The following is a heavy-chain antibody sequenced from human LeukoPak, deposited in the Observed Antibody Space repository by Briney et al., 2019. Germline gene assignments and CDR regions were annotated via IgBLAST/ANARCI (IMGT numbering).Heavy chain of an antibody. CDR2: ICYSGST. Sequence: SETLSLTCTVSGGSISSSSYYWGWLRQPPGKGLEWIVSICYSGSTYYNPSLKSRITISVDTSKNQFSLKLSTVTAADTAVYYCARLEGGYIAAYWFDPWGQGTLVTVSS. D-gene: IGHD6-13*01. V-gene: IGHV4-39*01. CDR1: GGSISSSSYY. J-gene: IGHJ5*02. CDR3: ARLEGGYIAAYWFDP.